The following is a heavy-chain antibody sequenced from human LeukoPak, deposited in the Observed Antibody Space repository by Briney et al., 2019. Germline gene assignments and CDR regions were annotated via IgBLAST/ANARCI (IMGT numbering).Heavy chain of an antibody. D-gene: IGHD1-26*01. CDR2: INSDGSRT. CDR1: GFTISSYW. CDR3: ARVKVGSWDWFDP. V-gene: IGHV3-74*01. J-gene: IGHJ5*02. Sequence: GGSLRLSCAASGFTISSYWMHWVRQAPGKGLVWVSRINSDGSRTSYADSVTGRFTISRDNAKNTVYLQMNTLRAEDTAVYYCARVKVGSWDWFDPWGQGTLVTVSS.